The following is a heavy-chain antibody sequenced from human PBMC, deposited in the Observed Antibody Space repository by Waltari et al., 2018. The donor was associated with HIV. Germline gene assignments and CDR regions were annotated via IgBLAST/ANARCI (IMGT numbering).Heavy chain of an antibody. J-gene: IGHJ4*02. CDR2: IYYSGST. CDR3: ASQLKEAVFYDSSGYSIDC. D-gene: IGHD3-22*01. V-gene: IGHV4-39*01. CDR1: GGSISSSSYY. Sequence: QLQLQESGPGLVKPSETLSLTCTVSGGSISSSSYYWGWIRQPPGKGLEWIGSIYYSGSTYYNPSLKSRVTISVDTSKNQFSLKLSSVTAADTAVYYCASQLKEAVFYDSSGYSIDCWGQGTLVTVSS.